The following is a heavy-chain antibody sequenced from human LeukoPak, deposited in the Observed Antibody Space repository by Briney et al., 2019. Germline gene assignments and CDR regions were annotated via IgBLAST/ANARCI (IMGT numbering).Heavy chain of an antibody. CDR2: IKQDGSEK. D-gene: IGHD3-10*01. V-gene: IGHV3-7*01. CDR1: GFTVSSNS. Sequence: PGGSLRLSCTVSGFTVSSNSMSWVRQAPGKGLEWVANIKQDGSEKYYVDSVKGRFTISRDNAKNSLYLQMNSLRAEDTAVYYCARDSRDYYGSGSYLTSWGQGTLVTVSS. J-gene: IGHJ4*02. CDR3: ARDSRDYYGSGSYLTS.